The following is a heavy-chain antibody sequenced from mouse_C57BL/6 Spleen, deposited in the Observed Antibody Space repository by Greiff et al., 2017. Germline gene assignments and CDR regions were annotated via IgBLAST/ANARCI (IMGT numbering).Heavy chain of an antibody. J-gene: IGHJ3*01. CDR2: FYPGDGDT. Sequence: QVQLQQSGPELVKPGASVKISCKASGYAFRSSWLNWVKQRPGMGLEWIGRFYPGDGDTNNNGKFKGKATLTADKSSSTAYMQLNSLTSEDSAVYFCARRTNGDTFAYWGQGTLVTVSA. CDR1: GYAFRSSW. D-gene: IGHD4-1*01. V-gene: IGHV1-82*01. CDR3: ARRTNGDTFAY.